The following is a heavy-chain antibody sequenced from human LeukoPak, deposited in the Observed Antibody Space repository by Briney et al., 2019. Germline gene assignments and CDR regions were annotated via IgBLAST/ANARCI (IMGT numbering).Heavy chain of an antibody. CDR2: IWYDGSNK. J-gene: IGHJ4*02. V-gene: IGHV3-33*01. CDR3: ARLEYGSSSPWDY. Sequence: GRSLRLSCAASGFTFSSYGMHWVRQAPGKGLEWVAVIWYDGSNKNYAESVKGRFTISRDNAKNSLYLQMNSLRAEDTAVYYCARLEYGSSSPWDYWGQGTLVTVSS. CDR1: GFTFSSYG. D-gene: IGHD6-6*01.